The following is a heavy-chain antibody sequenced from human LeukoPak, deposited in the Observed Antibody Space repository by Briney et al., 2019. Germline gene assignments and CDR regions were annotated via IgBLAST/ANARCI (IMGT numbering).Heavy chain of an antibody. J-gene: IGHJ4*02. CDR2: IIPILGIA. CDR3: ARDRYSSGWYQPDNDY. D-gene: IGHD6-19*01. Sequence: SVKVSCKSSGGTFSSYAISWVRQAPGHGLEWMGRIIPILGIADYAQKFQGRVTITADKSTSTAYMELSSLRSEDTAVYYCARDRYSSGWYQPDNDYWGQGTLVTVSS. CDR1: GGTFSSYA. V-gene: IGHV1-69*04.